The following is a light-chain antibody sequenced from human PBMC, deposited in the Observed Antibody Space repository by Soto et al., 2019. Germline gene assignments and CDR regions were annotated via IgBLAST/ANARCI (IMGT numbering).Light chain of an antibody. CDR3: SSCTSSNTLLYV. Sequence: QSALTQPASVSGSPGQSITISCTGNSSDVGYHNYVSWYRQHPGKAPRLMIYEVNNRPSGVFNRFSGSKSGNTASLTISGLQADDEADYYCSSCTSSNTLLYVFGTGTKLTVL. J-gene: IGLJ1*01. CDR1: SSDVGYHNY. CDR2: EVN. V-gene: IGLV2-14*01.